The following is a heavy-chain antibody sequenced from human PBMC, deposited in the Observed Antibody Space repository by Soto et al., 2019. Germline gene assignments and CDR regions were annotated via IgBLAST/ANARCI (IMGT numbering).Heavy chain of an antibody. CDR1: VVALTTSGMG. CDR2: IYWDDDK. D-gene: IGHD2-15*01. Sequence: TQTRTVSCKFSVVALTTSGMGVVWIRQPPGKALEWLTFIYWDDDKRNSPFLKSRLTITQDTSKNQVVLTMTNMDPVDTATYYCAHLVVAGIRYYFGSWGQGTLVTVYS. V-gene: IGHV2-5*02. J-gene: IGHJ4*02. CDR3: AHLVVAGIRYYFGS.